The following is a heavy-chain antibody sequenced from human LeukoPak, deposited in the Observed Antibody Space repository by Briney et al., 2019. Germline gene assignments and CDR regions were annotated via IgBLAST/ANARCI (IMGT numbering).Heavy chain of an antibody. CDR2: IYTSGST. Sequence: SQTLSLTCTVSGGSLSSGSYYWRWLRRPAGRGLEWVGRIYTSGSTNYNPSRKRRVTISEGTSKKQFSLKLSSVAAADTAVYYCARGNSGPYWYFDLWGRGTLVTVSS. CDR3: ARGNSGPYWYFDL. CDR1: GGSLSSGSYY. V-gene: IGHV4-61*02. D-gene: IGHD6-19*01. J-gene: IGHJ2*01.